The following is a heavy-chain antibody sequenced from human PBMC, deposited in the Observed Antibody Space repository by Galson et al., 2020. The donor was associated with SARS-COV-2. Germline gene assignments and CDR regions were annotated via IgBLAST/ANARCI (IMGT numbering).Heavy chain of an antibody. CDR3: ARGRGYCSGGSCPDARWFDP. V-gene: IGHV4-34*01. CDR2: INHSGST. CDR1: GGSFSGYY. D-gene: IGHD2-15*01. Sequence: SQASETLSLTCAVYGGSFSGYYWSWIRQPPGKGLEWIGEINHSGSTNYNPSLKSRVTISVDTSKNQFSLKLSSVTAADTAVYYCARGRGYCSGGSCPDARWFDPWGQGTLVTVSS. J-gene: IGHJ5*02.